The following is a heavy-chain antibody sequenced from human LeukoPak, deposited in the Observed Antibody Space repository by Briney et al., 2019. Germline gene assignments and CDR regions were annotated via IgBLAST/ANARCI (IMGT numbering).Heavy chain of an antibody. CDR3: ARLSSSSGDAFDI. J-gene: IGHJ3*02. CDR2: IYTSGST. Sequence: PSETLSLTCTVSGGSISRSSYYWAWIRQPPGKGLEWIGRIYTSGSTNYNPSLKSRVTISVDTSKNQFSLKLSSVTAADTAVYYCARLSSSSGDAFDIWGQGTMVTVSS. CDR1: GGSISRSSYY. D-gene: IGHD6-6*01. V-gene: IGHV4-61*02.